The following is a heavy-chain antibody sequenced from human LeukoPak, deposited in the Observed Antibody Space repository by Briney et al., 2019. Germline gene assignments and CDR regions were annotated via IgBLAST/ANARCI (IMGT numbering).Heavy chain of an antibody. J-gene: IGHJ4*02. CDR2: ISGSGGST. D-gene: IGHD1-26*01. CDR1: GFTFSNYA. V-gene: IGHV3-23*01. Sequence: GGSLRLSCAASGFTFSNYAMSWVRQAPGKGLEWVSGISGSGGSTYNADSVKGRFTISRDNSKNTLYLQMNSLRVEDTAVYYCAKDGGSYLVPGSKSGYWGQGTLVSVSS. CDR3: AKDGGSYLVPGSKSGY.